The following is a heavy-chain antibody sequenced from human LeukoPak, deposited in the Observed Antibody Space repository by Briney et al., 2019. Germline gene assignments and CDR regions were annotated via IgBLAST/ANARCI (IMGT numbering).Heavy chain of an antibody. CDR3: ARDLSAWFDP. J-gene: IGHJ5*02. Sequence: PSETLSLTCTVSGGSISSYYWSRIRQPPGKGLEWIGYIYYSGSTKYNPSLKSRATISADTSKNQFSLKLSSVTAADTAVYYCARDLSAWFDPWGQGTLVTVSS. CDR1: GGSISSYY. CDR2: IYYSGST. V-gene: IGHV4-59*01.